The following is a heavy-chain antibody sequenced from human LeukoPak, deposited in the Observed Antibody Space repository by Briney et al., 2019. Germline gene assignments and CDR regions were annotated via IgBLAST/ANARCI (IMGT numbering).Heavy chain of an antibody. CDR3: AKEDYSGSYNWFDP. J-gene: IGHJ5*02. V-gene: IGHV3-33*06. CDR2: ILSDGSKE. D-gene: IGHD1-26*01. CDR1: GFTFSSYG. Sequence: GGSLRLSCAASGFTFSSYGMHWVRQAPGKGLEWVAVILSDGSKEFYTDSVKGRFTISRDNSKNTLYLQMSSLRAEDTAVYYCAKEDYSGSYNWFDPWGQGTLVTVSS.